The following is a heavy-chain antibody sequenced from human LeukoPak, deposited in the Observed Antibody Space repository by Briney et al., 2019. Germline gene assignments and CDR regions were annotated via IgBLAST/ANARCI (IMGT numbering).Heavy chain of an antibody. CDR1: GFTFSSYA. J-gene: IGHJ6*02. D-gene: IGHD3-3*01. Sequence: PGGSLRLSCAASGFTFSSYAMGWVRQAPGKGLEWVSAISGSGGSTYYADSVKGRFTISRDNSKNTLYLQMNSLRAEDTAVYYCANPPDHYDFWSGHSRARSYYYGMDVWGQGTTVTVSS. CDR3: ANPPDHYDFWSGHSRARSYYYGMDV. CDR2: ISGSGGST. V-gene: IGHV3-23*01.